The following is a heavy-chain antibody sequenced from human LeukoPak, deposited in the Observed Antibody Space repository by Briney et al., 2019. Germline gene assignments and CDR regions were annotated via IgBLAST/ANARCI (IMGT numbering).Heavy chain of an antibody. CDR3: ARVALGWSSSWYPHCDY. D-gene: IGHD6-13*01. CDR2: INHSGST. CDR1: GGSFSGYY. J-gene: IGHJ4*02. Sequence: TSETLSLTCAVYGGSFSGYYWSWIRQPPGKGLEWIGEINHSGSTNYNPSLKSRVTISVDTSKNQFSLKLSSVTAADTAVYYCARVALGWSSSWYPHCDYWGRGTLVTVSS. V-gene: IGHV4-34*01.